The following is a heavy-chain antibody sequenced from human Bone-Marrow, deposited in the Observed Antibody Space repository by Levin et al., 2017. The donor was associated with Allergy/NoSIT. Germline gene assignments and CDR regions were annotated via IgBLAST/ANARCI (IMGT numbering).Heavy chain of an antibody. CDR1: GFSFSRYW. CDR3: ARDFRASGYSSDSH. D-gene: IGHD2-15*01. V-gene: IGHV3-7*04. CDR2: IKEDGSEK. J-gene: IGHJ4*02. Sequence: SCVASGFSFSRYWLSWVRQAPGKGLEWVANIKEDGSEKYYVDSVKGRFTISRDNAKNSLHLQMNSLRAEDTAVYYCARDFRASGYSSDSHWGQGTLVTVSS.